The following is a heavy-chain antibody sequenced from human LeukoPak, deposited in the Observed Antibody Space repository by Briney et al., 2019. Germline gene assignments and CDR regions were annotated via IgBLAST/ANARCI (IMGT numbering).Heavy chain of an antibody. V-gene: IGHV3-48*03. D-gene: IGHD3-16*01. Sequence: GGSLRLPCAASGFTFSSYEMNWVRQAPGKGLEWVSYISSSGSTIYYADSVKGRFTISRDNAKNSLYLQMNSLRAEDTAVYYCALHEYYLGVDYWGQGTLVTVSS. CDR1: GFTFSSYE. CDR2: ISSSGSTI. J-gene: IGHJ4*02. CDR3: ALHEYYLGVDY.